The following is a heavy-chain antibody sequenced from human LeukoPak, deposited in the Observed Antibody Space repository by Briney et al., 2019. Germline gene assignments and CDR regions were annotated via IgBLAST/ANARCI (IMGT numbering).Heavy chain of an antibody. CDR1: GYTLTSYG. J-gene: IGHJ4*02. Sequence: ASMKVSCKASGYTLTSYGISWVRQAPGQGLEWMGWISAYNGNTNYAQKLQGRVTMTTDTSTSTAYMELRSLRSDDTAVYYCARDHSIYGDYDPFDYWGQGTLVTVSS. CDR2: ISAYNGNT. D-gene: IGHD4-17*01. V-gene: IGHV1-18*01. CDR3: ARDHSIYGDYDPFDY.